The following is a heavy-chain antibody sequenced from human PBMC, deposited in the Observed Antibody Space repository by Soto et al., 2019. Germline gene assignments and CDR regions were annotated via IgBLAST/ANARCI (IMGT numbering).Heavy chain of an antibody. V-gene: IGHV2-5*02. Sequence: QITLKESGPTLVKPTQTLTLTCTFSGFSLSISGVAVGWIRQPPGKALEWLAVIYGDDDKRSSPSLKSRLTITKHTSKNPVVRTMTNMDPLDTATYYCAHRLRVYGEDAFDIWGQGTMVTVSS. J-gene: IGHJ3*02. CDR1: GFSLSISGVA. CDR2: IYGDDDK. CDR3: AHRLRVYGEDAFDI. D-gene: IGHD3-10*01.